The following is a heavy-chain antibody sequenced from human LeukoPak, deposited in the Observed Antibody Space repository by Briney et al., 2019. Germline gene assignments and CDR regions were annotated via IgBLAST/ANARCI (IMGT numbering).Heavy chain of an antibody. V-gene: IGHV1-2*02. CDR3: SRPLGSLKEYWWFDP. CDR1: GYSFSDYY. J-gene: IGHJ5*02. D-gene: IGHD2/OR15-2a*01. Sequence: GASVKVSCTASGYSFSDYYIHWLRQAPGQGLEWMGWINPKSGGTNYAQNFQGRVTMTRDTSSTTVYMELTRLRSDDTAVHYCSRPLGSLKEYWWFDPWGQGTLVTVSS. CDR2: INPKSGGT.